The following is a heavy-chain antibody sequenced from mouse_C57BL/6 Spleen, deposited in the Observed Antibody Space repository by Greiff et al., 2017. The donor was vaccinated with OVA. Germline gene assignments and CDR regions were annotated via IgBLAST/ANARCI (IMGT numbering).Heavy chain of an antibody. Sequence: EVQVVESGGGLVKPGGSLKLSCAASGFTFSSYAMSWVRQTPEKRLEWVATISDGGSYTYYPDNVKGRFTISRDNAKNNLYLLMSHLKSEDTAMYYCTRDDYGSSRYFDYWGQGTTLTVSS. CDR3: TRDDYGSSRYFDY. CDR1: GFTFSSYA. J-gene: IGHJ2*01. D-gene: IGHD1-1*01. CDR2: ISDGGSYT. V-gene: IGHV5-4*01.